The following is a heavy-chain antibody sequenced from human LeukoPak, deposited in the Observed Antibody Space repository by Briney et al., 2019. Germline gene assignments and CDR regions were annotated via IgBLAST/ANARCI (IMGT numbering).Heavy chain of an antibody. V-gene: IGHV3-66*01. D-gene: IGHD3-3*01. Sequence: GGSLRLSCAASGFTVSSNYMSWVRQAPGKGLEWVSVIYSGGSTYYAYSVKGRFTISRDNSKNTLYLQMNSLRAEDTAVYYCARAVRYDFWSGYQYYFDYWGQGTLVTVSS. CDR2: IYSGGST. CDR1: GFTVSSNY. J-gene: IGHJ4*02. CDR3: ARAVRYDFWSGYQYYFDY.